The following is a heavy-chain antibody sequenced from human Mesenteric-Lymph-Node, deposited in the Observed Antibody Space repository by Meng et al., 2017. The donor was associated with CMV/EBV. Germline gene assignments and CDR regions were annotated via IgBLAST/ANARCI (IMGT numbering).Heavy chain of an antibody. D-gene: IGHD3-10*01. CDR1: GFTFSSYA. Sequence: GGPLRLSCAASGFTFSSYAMHWVRQAPGKGLEWAAVISYDGSNKYYADSVKGRFTISRDNSKNTLYLQMNSLRAEDTAVYYCARDNGDVDYYYGMDVWGQGTTVTVSS. V-gene: IGHV3-30-3*01. J-gene: IGHJ6*02. CDR3: ARDNGDVDYYYGMDV. CDR2: ISYDGSNK.